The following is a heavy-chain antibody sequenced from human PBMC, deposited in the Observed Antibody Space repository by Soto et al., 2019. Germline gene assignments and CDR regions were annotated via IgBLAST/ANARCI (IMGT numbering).Heavy chain of an antibody. Sequence: QITLKESGPTLVKPTQTLTLTCTFSGFSLSTSGVCVGWIRQPPGKPLEWLALIYWNDDKRYSPSLKSRLTITTDTSKNLVVLTMTNMDPVDTATYYCAQTDDSSGYRTDAFAIWGRGTMVTVSS. J-gene: IGHJ3*02. V-gene: IGHV2-5*01. CDR2: IYWNDDK. CDR3: AQTDDSSGYRTDAFAI. D-gene: IGHD3-22*01. CDR1: GFSLSTSGVC.